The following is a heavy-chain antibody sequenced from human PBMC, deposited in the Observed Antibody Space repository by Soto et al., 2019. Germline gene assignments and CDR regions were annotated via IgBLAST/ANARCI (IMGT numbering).Heavy chain of an antibody. J-gene: IGHJ4*02. CDR2: IGTNGDST. CDR1: GFTFSNYA. V-gene: IGHV3-64D*06. CDR3: VKPPAYYIDSYAYYPV. Sequence: GGSLRLSCSASGFTFSNYALHWVRQAPGKGLEYVSSIGTNGDSTFYAESVKGRYTISRDNSKNTLYLQMRNLGPEDTAVYYCVKPPAYYIDSYAYYPVWGQGTLVTVSS. D-gene: IGHD3-22*01.